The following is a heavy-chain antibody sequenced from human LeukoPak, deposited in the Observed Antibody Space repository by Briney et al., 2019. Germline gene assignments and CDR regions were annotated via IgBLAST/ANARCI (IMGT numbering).Heavy chain of an antibody. CDR1: GFTFTNHW. J-gene: IGHJ4*02. CDR3: ARDGRGGHNDF. Sequence: GGSLRLSCVTSGFTFTNHWMSWVRQAPGKGLEWVANIREDGDHTNYVDSVKCRFTISRDNAKNSPFLQMDGLRVDDTAVYFCARDGRGGHNDFWGQGTLITVSS. D-gene: IGHD4-23*01. CDR2: IREDGDHT. V-gene: IGHV3-7*01.